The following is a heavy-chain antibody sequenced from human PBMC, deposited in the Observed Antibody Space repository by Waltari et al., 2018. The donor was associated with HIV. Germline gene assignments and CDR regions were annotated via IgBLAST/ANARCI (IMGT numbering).Heavy chain of an antibody. V-gene: IGHV3-23*01. D-gene: IGHD5-18*01. CDR1: GFNFVLSA. CDR2: ISRSASAT. J-gene: IGHJ4*02. Sequence: EVPFLESGGGLVRPGGYLRLSCLASGFNFVLSALSRVRQAPGKGLEWVSSISRSASATYYADSVKGRATISRDNSMDMLSLHINSLTVDDAAVYHCVTSGYNFVEFGHRLDFWGRGILVTVS. CDR3: VTSGYNFVEFGHRLDF.